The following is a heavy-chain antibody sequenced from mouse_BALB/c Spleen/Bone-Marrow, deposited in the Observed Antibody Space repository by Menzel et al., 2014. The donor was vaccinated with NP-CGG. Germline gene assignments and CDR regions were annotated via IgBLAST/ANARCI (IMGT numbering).Heavy chain of an antibody. CDR1: GYTFSAYV. J-gene: IGHJ4*01. D-gene: IGHD2-4*01. Sequence: EVQLQQSGPELVKPGASVKMSCKASGYTFSAYVMHWVQQKPGQGLEWIGYINPYNDGTKYNEKFKGKATLTSDKSSSTAYMELRSLTSEDSAVYYCAREGGLRRGDYYAMDYWGQGTSVTVSS. V-gene: IGHV1-14*01. CDR2: INPYNDGT. CDR3: AREGGLRRGDYYAMDY.